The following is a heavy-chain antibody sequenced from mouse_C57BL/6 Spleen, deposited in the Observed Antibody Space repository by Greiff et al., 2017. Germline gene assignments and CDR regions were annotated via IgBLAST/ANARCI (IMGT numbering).Heavy chain of an antibody. V-gene: IGHV7-3*01. CDR2: IRNKANGYTT. D-gene: IGHD1-1*01. J-gene: IGHJ2*01. CDR3: ARYHYYGSSYNYFDY. Sequence: EVKLVEPGGGLVQPGGSLSLSCAASGFTFTDYYMSWVRQPPGKALEWLGFIRNKANGYTTEYSASVKGRFTISRDNSQSIRYLQMNALRAEDSATYYCARYHYYGSSYNYFDYWGQGTTLTVSS. CDR1: GFTFTDYY.